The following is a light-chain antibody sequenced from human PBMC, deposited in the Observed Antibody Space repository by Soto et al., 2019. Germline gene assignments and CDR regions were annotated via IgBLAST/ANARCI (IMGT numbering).Light chain of an antibody. CDR1: QGLCNY. CDR3: QKYDRAPFT. V-gene: IGKV1-27*01. Sequence: QMTQSPSSLSAYLGNRVTNTCRASQGLCNYLAWYQQKPGRLPKLLLFGASTLQSGVPARFSGSGSGTLFTLTINGLLPEDVATYYCQKYDRAPFTFGPGTKVDFK. CDR2: GAS. J-gene: IGKJ3*01.